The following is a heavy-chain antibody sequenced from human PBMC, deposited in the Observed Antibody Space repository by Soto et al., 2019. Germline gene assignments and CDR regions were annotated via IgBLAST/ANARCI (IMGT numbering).Heavy chain of an antibody. CDR3: ARGVGWELGVDAFDI. J-gene: IGHJ3*02. V-gene: IGHV3-30-3*01. CDR1: GFTFRWFA. D-gene: IGHD1-26*01. CDR2: VSKDGGNT. Sequence: QVQLVESGGGVVQPGRSLRLSCAASGFTFRWFAIHWVRQAPGKGLEWVAAVSKDGGNTYYADSVKGRFTISRDNPKNTLYLQMNNMRAEDTAVYYCARGVGWELGVDAFDIWGQGTMVIVSS.